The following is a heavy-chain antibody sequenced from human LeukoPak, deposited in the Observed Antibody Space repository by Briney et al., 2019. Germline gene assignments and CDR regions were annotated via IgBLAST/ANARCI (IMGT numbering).Heavy chain of an antibody. V-gene: IGHV4-39*07. CDR2: IYYSGST. CDR1: GGSISSSSYY. Sequence: SETLSLTCTVSGGSISSSSYYWGWIRQPPGKGLEWIGSIYYSGSTYYNPSLKSQVTISVDTSKNQFSLRLSSVTAADTAVYYCARVTGYMIEDYFDYWGQGTLVTVSS. D-gene: IGHD3-22*01. CDR3: ARVTGYMIEDYFDY. J-gene: IGHJ4*02.